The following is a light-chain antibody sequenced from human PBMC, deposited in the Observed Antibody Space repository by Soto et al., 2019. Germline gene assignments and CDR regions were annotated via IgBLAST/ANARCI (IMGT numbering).Light chain of an antibody. CDR3: QQYRRSPWT. V-gene: IGKV3-11*01. CDR1: QSVSSY. J-gene: IGKJ1*01. Sequence: EIVLTQSPATLSLSPGERATLSCRASQSVSSYLAWYQQKPGQAPRLLIYDASNRATGIPARFSGSGSGTDFTLTISSLEPEDFAVYYCQQYRRSPWTFGQGTKVEIK. CDR2: DAS.